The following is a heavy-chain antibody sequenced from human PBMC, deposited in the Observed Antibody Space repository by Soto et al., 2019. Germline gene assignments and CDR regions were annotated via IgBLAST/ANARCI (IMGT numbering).Heavy chain of an antibody. Sequence: GGSLRLSCAASGFTVGSYGMHWVRQAPGKGLEWVAVISYDGSNKYYADSVKGRFTISRDNSKNTLYLQMNSLRAEDTAVYYCAKEGSGEPYFDYWGQGTLVTVSS. CDR1: GFTVGSYG. D-gene: IGHD4-17*01. J-gene: IGHJ4*02. V-gene: IGHV3-30*18. CDR2: ISYDGSNK. CDR3: AKEGSGEPYFDY.